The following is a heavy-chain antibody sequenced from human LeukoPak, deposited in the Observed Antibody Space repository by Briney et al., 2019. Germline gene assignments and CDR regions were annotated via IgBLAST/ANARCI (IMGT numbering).Heavy chain of an antibody. CDR3: VTAGYCGTTSCYAIDY. J-gene: IGHJ4*02. V-gene: IGHV1-24*01. CDR1: GYTLTELS. CDR2: FDSEDGET. D-gene: IGHD2-2*01. Sequence: GASVKVSCKVSGYTLTELSMHWVRQAPGKGLEWMGGFDSEDGETIYAQKFQGRVTMTEDTSTDTAYMELSSLRSEDTAVYYCVTAGYCGTTSCYAIDYWGQGTLVTVSS.